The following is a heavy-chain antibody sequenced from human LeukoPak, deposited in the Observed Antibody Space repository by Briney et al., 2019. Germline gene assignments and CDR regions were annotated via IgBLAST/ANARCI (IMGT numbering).Heavy chain of an antibody. CDR3: ARDSSSWAMDV. Sequence: GASVKVSCKASGYTFTSYYMHWVRQAPGQRLEWMGWINAGNGNTKYSQEFQGRVTITRDTSASTAYMELSSLRSEDMAVYYCARDSSSWAMDVWGKGTTVTVSS. D-gene: IGHD6-13*01. CDR1: GYTFTSYY. J-gene: IGHJ6*03. CDR2: INAGNGNT. V-gene: IGHV1-3*03.